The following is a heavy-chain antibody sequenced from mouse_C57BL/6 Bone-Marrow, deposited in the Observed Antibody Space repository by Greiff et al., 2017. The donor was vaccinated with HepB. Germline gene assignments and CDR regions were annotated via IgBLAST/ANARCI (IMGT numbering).Heavy chain of an antibody. D-gene: IGHD3-2*02. Sequence: VQGVESGPGLVQPSQSLSITCTVSGFSLTSYGVHWVRQSPGKGLEWLGVIWRGGSTDYNAAFMSRLSITKDNSKSQVFFKMNSLQADDTAIYYCAKDGQLRLRGAMDYWGQGTSVTVSS. CDR1: GFSLTSYG. CDR2: IWRGGST. J-gene: IGHJ4*01. V-gene: IGHV2-5*01. CDR3: AKDGQLRLRGAMDY.